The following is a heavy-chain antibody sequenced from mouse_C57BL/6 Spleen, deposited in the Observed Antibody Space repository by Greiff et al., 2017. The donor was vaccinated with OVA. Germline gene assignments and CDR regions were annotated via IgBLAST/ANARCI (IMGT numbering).Heavy chain of an antibody. D-gene: IGHD2-2*01. CDR3: ARSPSTMVTTGYFDV. CDR1: GYAFSSSW. V-gene: IGHV1-82*01. J-gene: IGHJ1*03. Sequence: QVQLKESGPELVKPGASVKISCKASGYAFSSSWMNWVKQRPGKGLEWIGRIYPGDGDTNYNGKFKGKATLTADKSSSTAYMQLSSLTSEDSAVYFCARSPSTMVTTGYFDVWGTGTTVTVSS. CDR2: IYPGDGDT.